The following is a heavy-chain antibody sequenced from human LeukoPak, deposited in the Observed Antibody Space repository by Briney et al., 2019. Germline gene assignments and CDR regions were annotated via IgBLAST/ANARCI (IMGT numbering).Heavy chain of an antibody. J-gene: IGHJ4*02. D-gene: IGHD3-22*01. V-gene: IGHV3-30-3*01. CDR3: ARGLDVY. Sequence: GGSLRLSCAASGFTFSSYAMHWVRQAPGKGLEWVAVISYDGSNKYYADSVKGRYTISRDNSKNTLYLQMNSLRAEDTAVYYCARGLDVYWGQGTLVTVSS. CDR2: ISYDGSNK. CDR1: GFTFSSYA.